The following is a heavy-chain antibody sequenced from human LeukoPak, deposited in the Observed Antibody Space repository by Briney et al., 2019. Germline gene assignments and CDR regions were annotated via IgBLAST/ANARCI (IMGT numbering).Heavy chain of an antibody. D-gene: IGHD3-22*01. Sequence: ASVKVSCKASGYTFTSYDINWVRQATGQGLEWMGRMNPNSGNTGYAQKFQGRVTMTRNTSISTAYMELSSLRSEDTAVYYCASSKYYDSSGYYYVFDYWGQGTLVTVSS. J-gene: IGHJ4*02. CDR1: GYTFTSYD. V-gene: IGHV1-8*01. CDR2: MNPNSGNT. CDR3: ASSKYYDSSGYYYVFDY.